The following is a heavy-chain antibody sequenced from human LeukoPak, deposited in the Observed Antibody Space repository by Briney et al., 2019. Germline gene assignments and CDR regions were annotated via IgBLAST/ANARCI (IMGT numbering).Heavy chain of an antibody. CDR1: GYTFTGYY. J-gene: IGHJ5*02. CDR2: INPNSGGT. CDR3: ARVVMVRGVTNWFDP. D-gene: IGHD3-10*01. V-gene: IGHV1-2*06. Sequence: GASVKVSCKASGYTFTGYYMHWVRQAPGQGLEWMGLINPNSGGTNYAQKFQGRVTMTRDTSIRTAYMELSRLRSDATAVYYCARVVMVRGVTNWFDPWGQGTLVTVSS.